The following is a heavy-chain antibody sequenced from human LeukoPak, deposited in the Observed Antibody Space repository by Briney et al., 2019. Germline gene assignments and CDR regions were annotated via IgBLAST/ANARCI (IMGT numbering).Heavy chain of an antibody. Sequence: GGSLRLSCAASGFTFDDYAMHWVRQAPGKGLEWVSLISWDGGSTYYADSVKGRFTISRDNSKNSLYLQMNSLRAEDTALYYCAKDRGGTYYYGSGSYYIPSFDYWGQGTLVTVSS. CDR1: GFTFDDYA. J-gene: IGHJ4*02. V-gene: IGHV3-43D*03. CDR2: ISWDGGST. D-gene: IGHD3-10*01. CDR3: AKDRGGTYYYGSGSYYIPSFDY.